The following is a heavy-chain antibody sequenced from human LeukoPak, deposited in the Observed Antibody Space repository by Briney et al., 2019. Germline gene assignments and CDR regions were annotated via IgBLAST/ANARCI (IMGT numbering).Heavy chain of an antibody. CDR3: ARAGQGYYYDTSAYYYDY. V-gene: IGHV1-18*01. CDR1: GYTFTSYG. Sequence: ASVKVSCKASGYTFTSYGISWVRQAPGQGREWMGWISAYNGNTNYAQEFQGRVTITTDTSTSTAYMELRSLRSDDTAVYYCARAGQGYYYDTSAYYYDYWGQGTLVTVSS. D-gene: IGHD3-22*01. J-gene: IGHJ4*02. CDR2: ISAYNGNT.